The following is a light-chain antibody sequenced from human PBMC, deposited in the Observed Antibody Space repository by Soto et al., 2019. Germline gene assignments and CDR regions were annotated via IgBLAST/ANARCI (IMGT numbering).Light chain of an antibody. V-gene: IGKV3-20*01. J-gene: IGKJ4*02. CDR3: QQYGSSGT. CDR2: GAS. Sequence: EIGMTQSPTSRSVPPRERATLSCRASQSVSNNYLAWYQQKPGQAPRLLIYGASNRATGIPDRFSGSGSGTDFTLTISRLEPEDFAVYYCQQYGSSGTFGEGTKVDI. CDR1: QSVSNNY.